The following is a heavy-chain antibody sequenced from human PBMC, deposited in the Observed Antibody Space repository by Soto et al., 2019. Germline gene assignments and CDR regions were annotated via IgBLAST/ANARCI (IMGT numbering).Heavy chain of an antibody. CDR2: ISYDGSNK. Sequence: QVQLVESGGGVVQPGRSLRLSCAASGFTFSSYGMHWVRQAPGKGLEWVAVISYDGSNKYYADSVKGRFTISRDNSKNTLYLQMNSLRAEDTAVYYCAKDLHSSGCPRHWGQGTLVTVSS. J-gene: IGHJ4*02. CDR1: GFTFSSYG. D-gene: IGHD6-19*01. CDR3: AKDLHSSGCPRH. V-gene: IGHV3-30*18.